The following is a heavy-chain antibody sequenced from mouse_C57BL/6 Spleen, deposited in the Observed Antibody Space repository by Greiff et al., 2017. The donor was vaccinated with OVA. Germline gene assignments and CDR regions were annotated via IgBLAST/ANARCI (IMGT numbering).Heavy chain of an antibody. CDR1: GYTFTSYW. D-gene: IGHD1-1*02. J-gene: IGHJ4*01. CDR3: ARPSYGQVMGY. V-gene: IGHV1-64*01. CDR2: IHPNSGST. Sequence: VQLQQPGAELVKPGASVKLSCKASGYTFTSYWMHWVKQRPGQGLEWIGMIHPNSGSTNYNEKFKSKATLTVDKSSSTAYMQLSSLTSEDSAVYYCARPSYGQVMGYWGQGTSVTVSS.